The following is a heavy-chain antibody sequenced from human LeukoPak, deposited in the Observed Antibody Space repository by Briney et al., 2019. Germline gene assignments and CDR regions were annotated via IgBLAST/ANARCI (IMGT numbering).Heavy chain of an antibody. V-gene: IGHV4-4*09. CDR2: IYTSGST. J-gene: IGHJ5*02. D-gene: IGHD2-2*01. Sequence: SETLSLTCAVYGGSFSGYYWSWIRQPPGKGLEWIGYIYTSGSTNYNPSLKSRVTISVDTSKNQFSLKLSSVTAADTAVYYCARLLGRYCSSTSCIYNWFDPWGQGTLVTVSS. CDR1: GGSFSGYY. CDR3: ARLLGRYCSSTSCIYNWFDP.